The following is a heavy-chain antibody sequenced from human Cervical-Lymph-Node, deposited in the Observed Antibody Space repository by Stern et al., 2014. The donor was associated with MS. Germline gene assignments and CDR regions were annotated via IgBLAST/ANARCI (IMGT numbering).Heavy chain of an antibody. J-gene: IGHJ6*02. V-gene: IGHV1-46*01. D-gene: IGHD6-19*01. CDR2: INPSGGSK. CDR1: GYTFTSYY. Sequence: QMQLVQSGAEVKKPGASVKVSCKASGYTFTSYYMHWLRQAPGQGLEWMGIINPSGGSKSYAQKFQGRVTMTRDMSTSTVYMELSSLRSEDTAVYYCAREVAGHRLGMMDVWGQGTTVTVSS. CDR3: AREVAGHRLGMMDV.